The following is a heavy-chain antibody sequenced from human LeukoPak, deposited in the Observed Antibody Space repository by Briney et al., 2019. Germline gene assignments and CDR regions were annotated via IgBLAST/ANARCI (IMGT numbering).Heavy chain of an antibody. J-gene: IGHJ4*02. CDR2: INHSGST. V-gene: IGHV4-34*01. D-gene: IGHD2-21*02. CDR3: ARGGFYCGGDCYVDY. Sequence: PSETLSHTCAVYGGSFSPYYWSWIRQPPGKGLEWIGEINHSGSTNHNPPLKSRVTIPLDTSKNQFSLRLSSVTAADTAVYYCARGGFYCGGDCYVDYWGQGTLVTVSS. CDR1: GGSFSPYY.